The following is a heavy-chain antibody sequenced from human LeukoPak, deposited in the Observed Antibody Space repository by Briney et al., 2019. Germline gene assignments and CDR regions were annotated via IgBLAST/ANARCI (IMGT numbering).Heavy chain of an antibody. D-gene: IGHD5-12*01. Sequence: PGGSLRLSCAASGFTFSSYAMSWVRQAPGKGLEWVANIKQDGSEKYYVDSVKGRFTISRDNAKNSLYLQMNSLRAEDTAVYYCARDGTYTDYDPDFDYWGQGTQVTVSS. V-gene: IGHV3-7*04. J-gene: IGHJ4*02. CDR2: IKQDGSEK. CDR3: ARDGTYTDYDPDFDY. CDR1: GFTFSSYA.